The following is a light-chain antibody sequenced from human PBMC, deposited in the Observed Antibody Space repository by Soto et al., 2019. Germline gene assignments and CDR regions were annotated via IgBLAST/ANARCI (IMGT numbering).Light chain of an antibody. J-gene: IGLJ1*01. Sequence: QAVVTQPPSASGTPGQRVTISCSGSSPNIGGNTVNWYQQLPGTAPKLLIYYDNLRPSGVPDRISGSKSGTSASLAISGLQSDDEADYYCAAWDDSLNGRVFGTGTKLTVL. V-gene: IGLV1-44*01. CDR1: SPNIGGNT. CDR2: YDN. CDR3: AAWDDSLNGRV.